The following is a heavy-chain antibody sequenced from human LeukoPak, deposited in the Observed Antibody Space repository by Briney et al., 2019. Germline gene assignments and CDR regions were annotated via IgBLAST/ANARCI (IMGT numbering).Heavy chain of an antibody. CDR2: IYYSGST. CDR1: GGSISSYY. J-gene: IGHJ5*02. D-gene: IGHD6-19*01. Sequence: PSETLSLTCTVSGGSISSYYWSWIRQPPGKGLEWMGYIYYSGSTNYNPSLKSRVTISVDTSKNQFSLKLSSVTAADTAVYYCARGGYSSGWLDWFDPWGQGTLVTVSS. CDR3: ARGGYSSGWLDWFDP. V-gene: IGHV4-59*01.